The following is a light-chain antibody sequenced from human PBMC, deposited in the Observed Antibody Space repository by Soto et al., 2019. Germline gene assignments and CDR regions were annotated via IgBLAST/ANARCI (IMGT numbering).Light chain of an antibody. Sequence: QPVLTQSPSDSASLRASVKLTCTLSSGHSNYAIAWHQQQPEKGPRYLMRVNSDCGPPEGYRIPARFSGPSSGAERSLTISSPKSEDEADYYCQTWGTGIRVVFGGGTKLTVL. CDR3: QTWGTGIRVV. J-gene: IGLJ2*01. V-gene: IGLV4-69*02. CDR1: SGHSNYA. CDR2: VNSDCGP.